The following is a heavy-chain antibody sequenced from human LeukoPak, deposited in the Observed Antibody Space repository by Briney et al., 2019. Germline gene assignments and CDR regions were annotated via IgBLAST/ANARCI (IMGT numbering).Heavy chain of an antibody. CDR2: IRTKTHSYAT. J-gene: IGHJ4*02. Sequence: PGGSLRLSCAASGFTFSDSAMHWVRQASGKGLEWVGRIRTKTHSYATAYAESVKGRFTISRDDSKNTVYLQMNSLKTEDTAVYYCTKIIGWGQGTLVSVSS. CDR1: GFTFSDSA. V-gene: IGHV3-73*01. CDR3: TKIIG.